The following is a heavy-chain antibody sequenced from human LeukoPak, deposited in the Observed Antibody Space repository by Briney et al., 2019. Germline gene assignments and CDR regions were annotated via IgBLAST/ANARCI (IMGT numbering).Heavy chain of an antibody. CDR1: GYTFTSYG. D-gene: IGHD6-13*01. J-gene: IGHJ5*02. V-gene: IGHV1-18*01. CDR3: ARDRSGRAAAALNWFDP. Sequence: ASVKVSCKASGYTFTSYGISWVRQAPGQGLEWMGWISAYNGNTNYAQKLQGRVTMTTDTSTSTAYMELRGLRSDDTAVYYCARDRSGRAAAALNWFDPWGQGTLVTVSS. CDR2: ISAYNGNT.